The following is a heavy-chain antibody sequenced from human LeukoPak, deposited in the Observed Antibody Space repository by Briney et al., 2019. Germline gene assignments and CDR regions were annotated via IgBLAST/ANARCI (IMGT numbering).Heavy chain of an antibody. V-gene: IGHV4-34*01. D-gene: IGHD3-22*01. CDR3: ARAADSADRDYDSSGYYYLDY. CDR1: GESFSGYY. J-gene: IGHJ4*02. Sequence: PSETLSLTCAVYGESFSGYYWSWIRQPPGKGLEWIGEINHSGSTNYNPSLKSRVAISVDTSKNQFSLKLSSVTAADTAVYYCARAADSADRDYDSSGYYYLDYWGQGTLVTVSS. CDR2: INHSGST.